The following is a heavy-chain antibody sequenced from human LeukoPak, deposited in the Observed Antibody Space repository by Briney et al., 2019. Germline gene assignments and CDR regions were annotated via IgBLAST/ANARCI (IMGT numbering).Heavy chain of an antibody. V-gene: IGHV4-59*01. CDR3: ARSPSGGRIARNNCFDH. J-gene: IGHJ5*02. Sequence: SETLSLTCTVSGGSISSYYWSWIRQPPGKELEWIGYIYYSGSTNYNPSLKSRVTISVDTSKNQSSLKMSSVTAADTAAYYCARSPSGGRIARNNCFDHWGQGTLVTVSS. CDR1: GGSISSYY. CDR2: IYYSGST. D-gene: IGHD6-13*01.